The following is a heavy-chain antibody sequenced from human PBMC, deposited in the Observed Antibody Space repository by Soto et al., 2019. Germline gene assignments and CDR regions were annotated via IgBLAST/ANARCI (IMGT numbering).Heavy chain of an antibody. CDR1: GGSISSYY. CDR3: ARDIITMVRGADDAFDI. V-gene: IGHV4-4*07. CDR2: IYTSGST. Sequence: QVQLQESGPGLVKPSETLSLTCTGSGGSISSYYWSWSRQPAVKGLAWIGRIYTSGSTNYNPSLKSRVTISVDTSKNQFSLKVSSVTAADTAVDYCARDIITMVRGADDAFDIWGQGTIVTVSS. D-gene: IGHD3-10*01. J-gene: IGHJ3*02.